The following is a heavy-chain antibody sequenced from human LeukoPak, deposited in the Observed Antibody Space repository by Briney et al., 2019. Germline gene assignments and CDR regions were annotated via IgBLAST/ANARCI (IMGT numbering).Heavy chain of an antibody. J-gene: IGHJ6*02. D-gene: IGHD6-19*01. CDR1: GFTFSNAW. CDR2: IKSKTDGGTT. Sequence: GGSLRLSCAASGFTFSNAWMSWVRQAPGKGLEWVGRIKSKTDGGTTDYAAPVKGRFTISRDDSKNTLYLQMNSLKTEDTAVYYCTTDLQWLVLPSYYYYYGMDVWGQGTTVTVSS. V-gene: IGHV3-15*01. CDR3: TTDLQWLVLPSYYYYYGMDV.